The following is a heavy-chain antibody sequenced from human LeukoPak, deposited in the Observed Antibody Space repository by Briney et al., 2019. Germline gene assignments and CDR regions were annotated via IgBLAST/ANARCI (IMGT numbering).Heavy chain of an antibody. V-gene: IGHV4-39*07. Sequence: SETLSLTCTVSGGSISSSSSYWGWIRQPPGKGLEWIGTISYSGSTYYNPSLKSRVTISVDTSKNQFSLKLSSVTAADTAVYYCARETRIAAAGSAHFDYWGQGTLVTVSS. CDR3: ARETRIAAAGSAHFDY. D-gene: IGHD6-13*01. CDR1: GGSISSSSSY. J-gene: IGHJ4*02. CDR2: ISYSGST.